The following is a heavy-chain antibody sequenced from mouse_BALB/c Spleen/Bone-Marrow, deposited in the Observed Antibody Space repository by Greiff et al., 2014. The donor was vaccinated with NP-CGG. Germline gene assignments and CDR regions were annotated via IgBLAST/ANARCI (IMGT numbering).Heavy chain of an antibody. CDR2: IDPANGIT. J-gene: IGHJ4*01. CDR3: ASSGNYEGGAMDY. Sequence: VQLQQSGAGLVKPGASVKLSCTASGFNIKDTFMHWMKQRPEQGLEWNGRIDPANGITKYDPKFQGKATITTDTSSNTAYLQLSSLTSEDTAVYYCASSGNYEGGAMDYWGQGTSVIVSS. CDR1: GFNIKDTF. D-gene: IGHD2-1*01. V-gene: IGHV14-3*02.